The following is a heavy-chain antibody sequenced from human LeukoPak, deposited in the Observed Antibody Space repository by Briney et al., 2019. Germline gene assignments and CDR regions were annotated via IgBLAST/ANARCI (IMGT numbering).Heavy chain of an antibody. CDR1: GYTFTSYG. CDR3: AREVWGYSGYEEIRYYFDY. D-gene: IGHD5-12*01. V-gene: IGHV1-69*04. Sequence: GASVKVSCKASGYTFTSYGFSWVRQAPGQGLEWMGRIIPILGIANYAQKFQGRVTITADKSTSTAYMELSSLRSEDTAVYYCAREVWGYSGYEEIRYYFDYWGQGTLVTVSS. J-gene: IGHJ4*02. CDR2: IIPILGIA.